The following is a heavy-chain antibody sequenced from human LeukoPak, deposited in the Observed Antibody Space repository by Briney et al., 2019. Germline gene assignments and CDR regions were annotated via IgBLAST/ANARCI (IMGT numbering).Heavy chain of an antibody. V-gene: IGHV4-34*01. CDR3: ARVGSSFDD. CDR2: INHSGST. J-gene: IGHJ4*02. CDR1: GGSFSGYY. Sequence: SETLSLTCAVYGGSFSGYYWSWIRQPPGKGLEWIGEINHSGSTNYNPSLKSRVTISVDTSKNQFSLKLSSVTAADTAVYYCARVGSSFDDWGKGTMVTVSS. D-gene: IGHD6-13*01.